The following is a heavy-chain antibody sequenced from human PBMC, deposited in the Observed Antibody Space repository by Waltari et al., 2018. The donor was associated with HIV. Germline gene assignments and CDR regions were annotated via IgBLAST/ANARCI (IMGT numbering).Heavy chain of an antibody. D-gene: IGHD3-16*01. J-gene: IGHJ6*02. CDR3: ASPISPGGMYYYGMDV. CDR1: GDTFSSYA. CDR2: SIPVFGTT. Sequence: QVQLVQSGAEVKKPGSSVKVSCKASGDTFSSYAISWVRQAPGQGLEWMGGSIPVFGTTNYAQKCQGRVTITADESTSTAYMELSSLRSEDTAVYYCASPISPGGMYYYGMDVWGQGTTVTVSS. V-gene: IGHV1-69*12.